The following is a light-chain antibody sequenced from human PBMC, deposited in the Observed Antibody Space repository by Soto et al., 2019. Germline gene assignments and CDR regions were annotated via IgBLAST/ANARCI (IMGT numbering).Light chain of an antibody. CDR1: SSNIGAGCE. CDR3: QSYDSSLSGSYV. Sequence: QSVLTQPPSVSGAPGQRVTISCTGCSSNIGAGCEVHWYQHLPGKAPKLLIYGNTNRPSGVPDRFSGSKSGTSASLAITGLQAEDEADYYCQSYDSSLSGSYVFGTGTKVTVL. V-gene: IGLV1-40*01. CDR2: GNT. J-gene: IGLJ1*01.